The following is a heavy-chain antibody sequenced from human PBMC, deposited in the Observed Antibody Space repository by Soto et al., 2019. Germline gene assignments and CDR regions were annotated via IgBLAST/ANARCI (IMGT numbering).Heavy chain of an antibody. D-gene: IGHD3-3*01. Sequence: GGSLRLSCAASGFTFSSYAMHWFRQAPGKGLEWVAVISYDGSNKYYADSVKGRFTISRDNSKNTLYLQMNSLRAEDTAVYYCARNYDFWSGPIDYWGQGTLVTVSS. CDR2: ISYDGSNK. CDR3: ARNYDFWSGPIDY. J-gene: IGHJ4*02. V-gene: IGHV3-30-3*01. CDR1: GFTFSSYA.